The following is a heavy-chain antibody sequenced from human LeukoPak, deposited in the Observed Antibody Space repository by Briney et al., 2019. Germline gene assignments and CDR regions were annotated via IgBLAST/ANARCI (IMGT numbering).Heavy chain of an antibody. V-gene: IGHV4-39*07. D-gene: IGHD3-10*01. Sequence: SETLSLTCTVSGGSISSSSYYWGWIRQPPGKGLEWIGSIYYSGSTYYNPSLKSRVTISVDTSKNQFSLKLSSVTAADTAVYYCARRWYYYGSGSYRRNCFDPWGQGTLVTVSS. J-gene: IGHJ5*02. CDR2: IYYSGST. CDR1: GGSISSSSYY. CDR3: ARRWYYYGSGSYRRNCFDP.